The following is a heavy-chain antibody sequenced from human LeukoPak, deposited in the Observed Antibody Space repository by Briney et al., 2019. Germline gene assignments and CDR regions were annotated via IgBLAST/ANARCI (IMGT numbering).Heavy chain of an antibody. CDR3: ARVVVPAAMPYYYYMDV. J-gene: IGHJ6*03. Sequence: SVKVSCKASGGTFSSYAISWVRQAPGQGLEWMGRIIPIFGTANYAQKFQGRVTITTDESTSTAYMELRSLRSDDTAVYYCARVVVPAAMPYYYYMDVWGKGTTVTVSS. CDR1: GGTFSSYA. CDR2: IIPIFGTA. D-gene: IGHD2-2*01. V-gene: IGHV1-69*05.